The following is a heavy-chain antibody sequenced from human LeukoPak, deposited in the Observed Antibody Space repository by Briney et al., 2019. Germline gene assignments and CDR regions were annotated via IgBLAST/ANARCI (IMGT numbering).Heavy chain of an antibody. D-gene: IGHD2-2*01. J-gene: IGHJ4*02. CDR1: GFTFSSYG. CDR3: ATYTSSYFDY. CDR2: IRSIGTNT. V-gene: IGHV3-30*02. Sequence: GGSLRLSCAASGFTFSSYGMHWVRQAPGQGLEWVAFIRSIGTNTYYADSVKGRFTISRDNSKNTLYLQMNSLRAEDTAVYYCATYTSSYFDYWGQGTLVTVSS.